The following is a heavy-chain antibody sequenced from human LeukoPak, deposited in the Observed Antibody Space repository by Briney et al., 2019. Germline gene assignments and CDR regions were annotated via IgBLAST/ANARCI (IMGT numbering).Heavy chain of an antibody. CDR3: ARAGGYSYGYWDY. J-gene: IGHJ4*02. CDR2: IYYSGST. D-gene: IGHD5-18*01. Sequence: PSETLSLTCTVSGGSISSGDYYWSWIRQPPGKSLEWIGYIYYSGSTYYNPSLKSRVTISVDTSKNQFSLKLSSVTAADTAVYYCARAGGYSYGYWDYWGQGTLVTVSS. V-gene: IGHV4-30-4*01. CDR1: GGSISSGDYY.